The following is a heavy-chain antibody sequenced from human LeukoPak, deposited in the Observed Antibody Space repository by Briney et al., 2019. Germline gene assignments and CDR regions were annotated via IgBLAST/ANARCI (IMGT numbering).Heavy chain of an antibody. Sequence: PGGSLRLSCVASGFSFSDYGVHWIRQAPGKGLEWVALILYNGSKKHYVDSVKGRFTISRDNSKNTVYLQMNSLRREDTAIYYCARGTTMVTLSRDYFDYWGQGTLVTVSS. CDR2: ILYNGSKK. V-gene: IGHV3-30*03. D-gene: IGHD4-23*01. J-gene: IGHJ4*02. CDR3: ARGTTMVTLSRDYFDY. CDR1: GFSFSDYG.